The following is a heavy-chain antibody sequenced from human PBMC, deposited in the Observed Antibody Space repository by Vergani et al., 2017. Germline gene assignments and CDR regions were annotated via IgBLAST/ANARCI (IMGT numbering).Heavy chain of an antibody. V-gene: IGHV4-59*01. J-gene: IGHJ4*02. CDR1: GGSISSYY. CDR2: INYSGGT. CDR3: ARATGMYEFWSGYYAFDY. D-gene: IGHD3-3*01. Sequence: QVQLQQWGAGLLKPSETLSLTCTVSGGSISSYYWSWIRQPPGKGLEWIGYINYSGGTNYNPSLKSRVTISVDTSKNQFSLKLSSVTAADTAVYYCARATGMYEFWSGYYAFDYWGQGTMVTVSS.